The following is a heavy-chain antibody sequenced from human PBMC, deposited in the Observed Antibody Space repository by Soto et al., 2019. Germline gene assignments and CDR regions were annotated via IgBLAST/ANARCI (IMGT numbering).Heavy chain of an antibody. CDR1: GFTFNSYA. J-gene: IGHJ4*02. V-gene: IGHV3-23*01. CDR3: AKRGGVGAGTGYFDY. Sequence: GGSLRLSCAASGFTFNSYAMSWVRQAPGKGLEWVSAISGSGGTTYYADSVKGRFTISRDNSKNTLYLQMNSPRAEDTAVYYCAKRGGVGAGTGYFDYWGQGTLVTVSS. D-gene: IGHD1-7*01. CDR2: ISGSGGTT.